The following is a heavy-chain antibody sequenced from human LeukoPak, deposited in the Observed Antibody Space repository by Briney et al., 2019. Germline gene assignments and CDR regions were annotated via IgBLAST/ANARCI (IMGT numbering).Heavy chain of an antibody. CDR2: ISDTAVYT. D-gene: IGHD6-19*01. V-gene: IGHV3-64D*09. CDR1: GFTFSTYA. Sequence: PGGSLRLSCSASGFTFSTYAMHWVRQAPGKGLEYVSAISDTAVYTFYADSVKGGFTISRDNSKNTLYLQMSSLRDEDTAVYYCVKRQIAVAASPFDDWGQGTLVTVSS. J-gene: IGHJ4*02. CDR3: VKRQIAVAASPFDD.